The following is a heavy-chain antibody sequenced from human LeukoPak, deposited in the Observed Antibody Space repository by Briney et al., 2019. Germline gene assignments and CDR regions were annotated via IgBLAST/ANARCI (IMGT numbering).Heavy chain of an antibody. V-gene: IGHV3-23*01. CDR2: ISGSGGST. D-gene: IGHD2-8*01. CDR1: GFTFDDYA. J-gene: IGHJ4*02. CDR3: AKIDREDIVLMVYAIPQRSTYYFDY. Sequence: GGSLRLSCAASGFTFDDYAMHWVRQAPGKGLEWVSAISGSGGSTYYADSVKGRFTISRDNSKNTLYLQMNSLRAEDTAVYYCAKIDREDIVLMVYAIPQRSTYYFDYWGQGTLVTVSS.